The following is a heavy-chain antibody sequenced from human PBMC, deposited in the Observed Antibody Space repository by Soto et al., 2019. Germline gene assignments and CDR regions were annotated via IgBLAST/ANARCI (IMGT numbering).Heavy chain of an antibody. CDR2: ISGNSGSI. CDR3: ATRGY. CDR1: GFTFDNYA. V-gene: IGHV3-9*01. Sequence: EVQLVESGAGLVQPGRSLRLSCAASGFTFDNYAMHWVRQAPGKGLEWVAGISGNSGSIGYADYVKGRFTISRVNAKNSLYLQMHSLRAEDTALYYCATRGYWGHRTLVIFSS. J-gene: IGHJ4*01. D-gene: IGHD3-10*01.